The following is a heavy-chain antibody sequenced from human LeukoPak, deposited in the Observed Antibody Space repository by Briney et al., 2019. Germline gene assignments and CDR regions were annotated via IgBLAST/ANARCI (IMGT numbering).Heavy chain of an antibody. D-gene: IGHD5-18*01. CDR3: ARDLRRGYSYGGFDY. CDR1: GYSISSGYY. Sequence: PSETLSLTCTVSGYSISSGYYWGWIRQPPGKGLEWIGSIYHSGSTYYNPSLKSRVTISVDTSKNQFSLKLSSVTAADTAVYYCARDLRRGYSYGGFDYWGQGTLVTVSS. V-gene: IGHV4-38-2*02. CDR2: IYHSGST. J-gene: IGHJ4*02.